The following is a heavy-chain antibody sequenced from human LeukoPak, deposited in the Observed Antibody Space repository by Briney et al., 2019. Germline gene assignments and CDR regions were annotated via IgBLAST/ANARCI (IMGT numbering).Heavy chain of an antibody. J-gene: IGHJ6*02. CDR3: ARALLPVRFLGYYGMDV. V-gene: IGHV3-48*03. CDR2: ISSSGSTI. Sequence: GGSLRLSCAASGFTFSSYEMNWVRQAPGKGLEWVSYISSSGSTIYYADSVKGRFTTSRDNAKNSLYLQMNSLRAEDTAVYYCARALLPVRFLGYYGMDVWGQGTTVTVSS. D-gene: IGHD3-3*01. CDR1: GFTFSSYE.